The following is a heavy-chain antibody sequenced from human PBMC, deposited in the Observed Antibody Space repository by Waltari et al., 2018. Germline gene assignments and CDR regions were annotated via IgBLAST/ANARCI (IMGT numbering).Heavy chain of an antibody. Sequence: QVQLVQSGAEVKKPGSSVKVSCKASRGTFSSYAISWVRQAPGQGLEWMGGIIPIFGTANYAQKFQGRVTITTDESTSTAYMELSSLRSEDTAVYYCARGSTSGYYDSSGYYFDYWGQGTLVTVSS. CDR2: IIPIFGTA. D-gene: IGHD3-22*01. J-gene: IGHJ4*02. CDR3: ARGSTSGYYDSSGYYFDY. CDR1: RGTFSSYA. V-gene: IGHV1-69*05.